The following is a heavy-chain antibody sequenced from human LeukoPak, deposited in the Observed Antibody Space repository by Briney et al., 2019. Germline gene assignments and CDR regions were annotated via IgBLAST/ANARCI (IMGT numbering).Heavy chain of an antibody. CDR3: ARDRRYCSSTSCYRKPYFDY. D-gene: IGHD2-2*01. Sequence: GGSLRLSCAASGFTFSDYYMSWIRQAPGKGLEWVSYISSSGSTIYYADSVKGRFTISRDNAKNSLYLQMNSLRAEDTAVYYCARDRRYCSSTSCYRKPYFDYWGQGTLVTVSS. CDR1: GFTFSDYY. V-gene: IGHV3-11*04. J-gene: IGHJ4*02. CDR2: ISSSGSTI.